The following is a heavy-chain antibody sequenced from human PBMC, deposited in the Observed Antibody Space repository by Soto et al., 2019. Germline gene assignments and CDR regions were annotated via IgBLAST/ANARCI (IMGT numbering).Heavy chain of an antibody. J-gene: IGHJ4*02. CDR1: GGSISSGGYY. CDR2: IYYRGST. Sequence: SETLSLTCTVSGGSISSGGYYWSWIRQHPGKGLEWIGYIYYRGSTYYNPSLKSRLTISVDTSENQFSLKLSSVTAADTAVYYCARWRQTPLAHFDYCGQGTLVTVSS. V-gene: IGHV4-31*03. CDR3: ARWRQTPLAHFDY. D-gene: IGHD6-25*01.